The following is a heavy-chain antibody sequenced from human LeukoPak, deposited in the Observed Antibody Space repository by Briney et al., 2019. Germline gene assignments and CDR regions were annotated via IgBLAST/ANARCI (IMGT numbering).Heavy chain of an antibody. CDR1: GFTFSSYV. Sequence: GGSLRLSCAASGFTFSSYVMHWVRQAPGKGLEWVAVISYDGSNKYYADSVKGRFTISRDNSKNTLYLQLKRLRAEEKAVYYRAKEAVPLPTDYYGMDVWGQGTTVTVSS. J-gene: IGHJ6*02. CDR2: ISYDGSNK. V-gene: IGHV3-30*18. D-gene: IGHD1-1*01. CDR3: AKEAVPLPTDYYGMDV.